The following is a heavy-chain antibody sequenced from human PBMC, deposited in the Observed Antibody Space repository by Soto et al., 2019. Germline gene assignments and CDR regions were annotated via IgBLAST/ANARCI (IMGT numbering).Heavy chain of an antibody. CDR2: IYYSGNT. D-gene: IGHD6-19*01. V-gene: IGHV4-39*01. Sequence: SETLSLTCTVSGGSISSSSYYWGWIRQPPGKGLEWIGSIYYSGNTYYNPSLKSRVTISVDTSKNQFSPKLSSVTAADTAVYYCARHSIAVAGFDYWGQGTLVTVSS. CDR3: ARHSIAVAGFDY. CDR1: GGSISSSSYY. J-gene: IGHJ4*02.